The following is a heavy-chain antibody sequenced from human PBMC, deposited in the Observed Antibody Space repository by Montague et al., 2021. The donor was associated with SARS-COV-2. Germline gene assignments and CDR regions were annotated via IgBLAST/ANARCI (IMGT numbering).Heavy chain of an antibody. CDR1: GGSISSSNYY. Sequence: SVTLSLTCTVSGGSISSSNYYWDWIRQPPGKGLEWIGSIYDSGSTYYNPSLKSRVTISVDTSKNHFSLKLSSVTAADTAVYYCARRGRKLLPVATTIGGFDIWGQGTMVTVSS. V-gene: IGHV4-39*02. CDR3: ARRGRKLLPVATTIGGFDI. D-gene: IGHD5-12*01. CDR2: IYDSGST. J-gene: IGHJ3*02.